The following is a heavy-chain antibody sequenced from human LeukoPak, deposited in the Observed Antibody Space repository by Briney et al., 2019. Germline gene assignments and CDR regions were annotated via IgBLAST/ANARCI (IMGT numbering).Heavy chain of an antibody. D-gene: IGHD5-12*01. CDR3: ARFSGIGATITYYYYGMGV. CDR1: GGSFSGYY. V-gene: IGHV4-34*01. Sequence: SETLSLTCAVYGGSFSGYYWSWIRQPPGKGLEWIGEINHSGSTNYNPSLKSRVTISVDTSKNQFSLKLSSVTAADTAVYYCARFSGIGATITYYYYGMGVWGQGTTVTVSS. J-gene: IGHJ6*02. CDR2: INHSGST.